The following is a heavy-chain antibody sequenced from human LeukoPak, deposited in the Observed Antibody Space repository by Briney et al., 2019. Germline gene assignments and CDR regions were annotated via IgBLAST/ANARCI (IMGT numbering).Heavy chain of an antibody. D-gene: IGHD1-26*01. CDR1: GGSVGRGGYY. J-gene: IGHJ4*02. Sequence: SETLSLTCTVSGGSVGRGGYYWSWIRPPPGGGLEWIGDIYDIRNTNYNPSLKSRVTMSLDPSKNQFSLKLNSVTAADTAVYYCARTQSQSGSYRYYFAYWGQGTLVTVSS. CDR2: IYDIRNT. CDR3: ARTQSQSGSYRYYFAY. V-gene: IGHV4-61*08.